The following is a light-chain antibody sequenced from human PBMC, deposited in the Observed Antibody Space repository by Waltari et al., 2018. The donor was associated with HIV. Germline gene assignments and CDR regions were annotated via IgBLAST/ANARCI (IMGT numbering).Light chain of an antibody. CDR1: QSLLHSNGYNY. CDR2: LGS. J-gene: IGKJ4*01. Sequence: EIVMTQSPLSLPVTPGEPASFSCRSSQSLLHSNGYNYLDWYLQRPGQSPQLLIYLGSTRASGVPDRFSGSGSGTDFTLTISRVEAEDVGVYYCMQPLQLPLTFGGGTKLEIK. V-gene: IGKV2-28*01. CDR3: MQPLQLPLT.